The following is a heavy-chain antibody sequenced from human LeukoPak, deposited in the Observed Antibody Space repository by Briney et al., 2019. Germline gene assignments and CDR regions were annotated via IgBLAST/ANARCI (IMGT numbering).Heavy chain of an antibody. Sequence: SETLSLTCTGSGGRSSRYYCSWVRQPAGKGLEWIGHIYTSGSTNYNPSLKSRVTMSVDTSKKQFSLKLSSVTAADTAVYYCARVDSWFDPWGQGTLVTVSS. CDR1: GGRSSRYY. CDR2: IYTSGST. J-gene: IGHJ5*02. V-gene: IGHV4-4*07. CDR3: ARVDSWFDP. D-gene: IGHD2-2*03.